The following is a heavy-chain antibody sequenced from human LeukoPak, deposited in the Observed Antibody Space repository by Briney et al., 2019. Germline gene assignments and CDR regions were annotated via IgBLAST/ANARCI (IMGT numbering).Heavy chain of an antibody. Sequence: SQTLSLTCAMSGDSVSSNSVTWNWIRQSPSRGLEWLGRTYYRSTWYNDYAVSVRGRITVNPDTSKNQFSLHLNSVTPEDTAVYYCARRLTQYDCFDPWGQGILVTVSS. D-gene: IGHD2-2*01. CDR3: ARRLTQYDCFDP. CDR2: TYYRSTWYN. V-gene: IGHV6-1*01. J-gene: IGHJ5*02. CDR1: GDSVSSNSVT.